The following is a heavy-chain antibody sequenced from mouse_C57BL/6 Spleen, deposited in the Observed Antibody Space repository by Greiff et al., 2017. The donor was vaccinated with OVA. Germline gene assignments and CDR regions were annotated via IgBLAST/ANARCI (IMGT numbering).Heavy chain of an antibody. Sequence: QVQLKESGAELARPGASVKLSCKASGYTFTSYGLSWVKQRTGQGLEWIGEIYPRSGNTYYNEKFKGKATLTADKSSSTAYMELRSLTSEDSAVYFCARSGGNYLLDYWGQGTTLTVSS. CDR3: ARSGGNYLLDY. D-gene: IGHD2-1*01. CDR1: GYTFTSYG. CDR2: IYPRSGNT. J-gene: IGHJ2*01. V-gene: IGHV1-81*01.